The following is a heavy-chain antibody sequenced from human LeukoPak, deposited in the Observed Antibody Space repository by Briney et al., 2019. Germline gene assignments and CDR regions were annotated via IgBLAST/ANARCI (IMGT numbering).Heavy chain of an antibody. Sequence: PGGSLRLSCAASGFTFSSYSMNWVRQAPGKGLEWVSSISGSSSYIYYADSLKGRFTISRHNAKNSLYLQMNSLRAEDTAVYYCARVPAGVIGMKDAFDIWGQGTMVTVSS. CDR2: ISGSSSYI. J-gene: IGHJ3*02. D-gene: IGHD3-16*02. CDR1: GFTFSSYS. V-gene: IGHV3-21*01. CDR3: ARVPAGVIGMKDAFDI.